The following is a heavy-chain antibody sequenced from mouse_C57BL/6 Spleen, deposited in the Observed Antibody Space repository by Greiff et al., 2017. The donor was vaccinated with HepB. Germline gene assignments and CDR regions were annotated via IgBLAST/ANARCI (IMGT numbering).Heavy chain of an antibody. J-gene: IGHJ4*01. V-gene: IGHV1-15*01. Sequence: VKLMESGAELVRPGASVTLSCKASGYTFTDYEMHWVKQTPVHGLEWIGAIDPETGGTAYNQKFKGKAILTADKSSSTAYMELRSLTSEDSAVYYCTRRVLGVAMDYWGQGTSVTVSS. CDR1: GYTFTDYE. CDR2: IDPETGGT. CDR3: TRRVLGVAMDY. D-gene: IGHD4-1*01.